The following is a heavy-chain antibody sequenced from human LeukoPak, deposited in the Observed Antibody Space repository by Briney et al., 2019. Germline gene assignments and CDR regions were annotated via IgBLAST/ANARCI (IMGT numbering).Heavy chain of an antibody. CDR3: ASESLILGGFLTPDY. D-gene: IGHD2-15*01. Sequence: PSETLSLTCTVSGGSISSGGYYWSWIRQPPGKGLEWIGYIYHSGSTYYNPSLKSRVAISVDRSKNQFSLKLSSVTAADTAVYYCASESLILGGFLTPDYWGQGTLVTVSS. V-gene: IGHV4-30-2*01. CDR2: IYHSGST. CDR1: GGSISSGGYY. J-gene: IGHJ4*02.